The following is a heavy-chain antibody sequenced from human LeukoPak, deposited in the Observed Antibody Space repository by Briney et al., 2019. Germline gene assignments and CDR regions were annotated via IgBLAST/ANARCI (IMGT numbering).Heavy chain of an antibody. V-gene: IGHV1-69*05. CDR1: GGTLISYA. CDR2: IIPIFGTA. CDR3: ARVGDIAYCGGDCYS. J-gene: IGHJ4*02. Sequence: SVTVSFKASGGTLISYAISWVRQAPGQGLEWMGGIIPIFGTANYAQKFQGRVTITTDESTSTAYMELSSLRSEDTAVYYCARVGDIAYCGGDCYSWGQGTLVTVSS. D-gene: IGHD2-21*02.